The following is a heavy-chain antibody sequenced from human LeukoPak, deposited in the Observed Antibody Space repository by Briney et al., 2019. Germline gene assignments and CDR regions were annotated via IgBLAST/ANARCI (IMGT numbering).Heavy chain of an antibody. V-gene: IGHV4-34*01. Sequence: SETLSLTCAVYGGSFSVYYWSWIRQPPGKGLEWIGEINHGGSTNYSPSLKSRVTISVDTSKNQFSLKLSSVTAADTAVYFCARQRGYHYDSTTNRFSDLWGQGTRVTVSS. J-gene: IGHJ5*02. CDR1: GGSFSVYY. CDR3: ARQRGYHYDSTTNRFSDL. D-gene: IGHD3-22*01. CDR2: INHGGST.